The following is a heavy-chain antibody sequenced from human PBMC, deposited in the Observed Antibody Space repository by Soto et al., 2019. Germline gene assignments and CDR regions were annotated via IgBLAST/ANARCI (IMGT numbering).Heavy chain of an antibody. J-gene: IGHJ4*02. CDR3: AHRVLRAVFGLVTTGAIYFDF. CDR2: IYWDDDK. CDR1: GFSLTTSGVG. Sequence: QITLNESGPTVVRPTETLTLTCRFSGFSLTTSGVGVGWIRQSPGKAPEWLALIYWDDDKRYSASLKSRLTIPKDTSKKQVVLTVADLDPTDTATYYCAHRVLRAVFGLVTTGAIYFDFWGQGTPVAFSS. V-gene: IGHV2-5*02. D-gene: IGHD3-3*01.